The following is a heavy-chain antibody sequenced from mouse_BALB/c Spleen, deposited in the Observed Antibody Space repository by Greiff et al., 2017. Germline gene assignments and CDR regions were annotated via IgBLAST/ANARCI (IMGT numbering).Heavy chain of an antibody. D-gene: IGHD2-1*01. J-gene: IGHJ4*01. CDR3: ARGNLYAMDY. V-gene: IGHV1-87*01. Sequence: VKLMESGAELARPGASVKLSCKASGYTFTSYWMQWVKQRPGQGLEWIGAIYPGDGDTRYTQKFKGKATLTADKSSSTAYMQLSSLASEDSAVYYCARGNLYAMDYWGQGTSVTVSS. CDR2: IYPGDGDT. CDR1: GYTFTSYW.